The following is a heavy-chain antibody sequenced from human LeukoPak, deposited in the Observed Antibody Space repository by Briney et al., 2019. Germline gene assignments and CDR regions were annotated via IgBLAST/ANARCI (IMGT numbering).Heavy chain of an antibody. V-gene: IGHV3-48*01. J-gene: IGHJ4*02. D-gene: IGHD3-22*01. CDR2: ISSSSSTI. Sequence: GGSLRLSCAASGFTFSSHSMNWVRQAPGKGLEWVSYISSSSSTIYYADSVKDRFTISRDNAKNSLYLQMNSLRAEDTAVYYCARGAYYYEDWGQGALVTVSS. CDR1: GFTFSSHS. CDR3: ARGAYYYED.